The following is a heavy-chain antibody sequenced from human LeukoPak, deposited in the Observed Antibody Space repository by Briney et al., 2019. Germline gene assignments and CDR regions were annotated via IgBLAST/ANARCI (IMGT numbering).Heavy chain of an antibody. CDR3: AREGVAAAGPPYFDY. J-gene: IGHJ4*02. Sequence: GGSLRLSCAASGFTFSSYSMNWVRQAPGKGLEWVSSISSSSSYIYYADSVKGRFTISRDNAKNSLYLQMNSLRAEDTAVYYCAREGVAAAGPPYFDYWGQGTLVTVSS. CDR1: GFTFSSYS. D-gene: IGHD6-13*01. V-gene: IGHV3-21*01. CDR2: ISSSSSYI.